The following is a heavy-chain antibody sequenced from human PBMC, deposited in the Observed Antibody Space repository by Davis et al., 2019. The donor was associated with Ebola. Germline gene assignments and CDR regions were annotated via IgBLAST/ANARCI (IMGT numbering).Heavy chain of an antibody. D-gene: IGHD6-19*01. J-gene: IGHJ4*02. V-gene: IGHV3-53*04. CDR2: IYSGGST. CDR1: GFTVSSNY. CDR3: ASPTPLNSSGWFDY. Sequence: PGGSLRLSCAASGFTVSSNYMSWVRQAPGKGLAWVSVIYSGGSTYYADSVKGRFTISRNNSKNTLYLQMNSLRAEDTAVYYCASPTPLNSSGWFDYWGQGTLVTVSS.